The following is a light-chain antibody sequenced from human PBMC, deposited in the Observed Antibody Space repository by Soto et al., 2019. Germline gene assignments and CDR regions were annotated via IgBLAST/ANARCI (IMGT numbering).Light chain of an antibody. CDR2: GAS. V-gene: IGKV3-20*01. Sequence: EIVLTQSPRTLSLSPGESATLSCTASQSVRSNSLAWYQQKPGQAPRLLMFGASGRSTGTPPRFSGRGSGTDFTRTISRLAPEAVAVYYCQQYGTSPLTVGGGDQGGH. CDR1: QSVRSNS. CDR3: QQYGTSPLT. J-gene: IGKJ4*01.